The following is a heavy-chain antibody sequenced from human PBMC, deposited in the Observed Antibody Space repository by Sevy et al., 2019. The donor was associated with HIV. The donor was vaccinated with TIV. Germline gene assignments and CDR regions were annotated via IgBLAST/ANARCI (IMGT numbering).Heavy chain of an antibody. V-gene: IGHV4-34*01. Sequence: SETLSLTCAVYGGSFSDYYWSWIRQPPGKGLEWIGEINHSGSTNYNPSLKSRVTISVDTSKNQFSLKLSSVTAADTAVYYCARVLVGGFFDPWGQGTLVTVSS. CDR1: GGSFSDYY. CDR3: ARVLVGGFFDP. D-gene: IGHD2-8*02. J-gene: IGHJ5*02. CDR2: INHSGST.